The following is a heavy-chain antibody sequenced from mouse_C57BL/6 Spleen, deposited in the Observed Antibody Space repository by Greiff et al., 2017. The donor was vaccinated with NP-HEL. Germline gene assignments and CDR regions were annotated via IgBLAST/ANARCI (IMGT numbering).Heavy chain of an antibody. CDR3: ARWGYDYGGFDD. Sequence: QVQLQQPGAELVKPGASVKMSCKASGYTFTSYWITWVKQRPGQGLEWIGEIYPGSGSTNYNEKFKSKATLTVDTSSSTAYMQLSSLTSEDSAVYYCARWGYDYGGFDDWGQGTTLTVSS. CDR1: GYTFTSYW. D-gene: IGHD2-4*01. CDR2: IYPGSGST. V-gene: IGHV1-55*01. J-gene: IGHJ2*01.